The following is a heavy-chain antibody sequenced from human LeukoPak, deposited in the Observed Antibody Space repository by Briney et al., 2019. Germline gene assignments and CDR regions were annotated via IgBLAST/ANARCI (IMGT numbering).Heavy chain of an antibody. CDR1: GYTFTGYY. D-gene: IGHD3-10*01. CDR3: ATMVRGARRNNNWFDP. V-gene: IGHV1-2*02. J-gene: IGHJ5*02. CDR2: INPNSGGT. Sequence: GASVKVSCKASGYTFTGYYMHWVRQAPGQGLERMGWINPNSGGTNYAQKFQGRVTMTRDTSISTVYMELSRLRSDDTAVYYCATMVRGARRNNNWFDPWGQGTLVTVSS.